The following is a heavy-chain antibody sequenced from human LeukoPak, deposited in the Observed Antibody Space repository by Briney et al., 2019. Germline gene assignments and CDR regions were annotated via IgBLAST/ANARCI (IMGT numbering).Heavy chain of an antibody. CDR2: ISYDGSNR. CDR3: ARDPRPTSLLWFGELYAPFDY. J-gene: IGHJ4*02. D-gene: IGHD3-10*01. Sequence: GRSLRLSCAASGFTFSSYAMHWVRQAPGKGLEWVAVISYDGSNRYYADSVKGRFTISRDNSKNTLYLQMNSLRAEDTAVYYCARDPRPTSLLWFGELYAPFDYWGQGTLVTVSS. V-gene: IGHV3-30*04. CDR1: GFTFSSYA.